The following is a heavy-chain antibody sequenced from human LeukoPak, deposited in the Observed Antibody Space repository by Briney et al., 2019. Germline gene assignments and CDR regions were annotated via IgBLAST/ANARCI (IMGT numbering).Heavy chain of an antibody. CDR2: ISGNGAHP. Sequence: GGSLRLSCTASDFILSTYAMSWVRQAPWKGLEWVSSISGNGAHPYYADSVRGRFSISRDFSRNAVFLQMSSLRVEDTATYYCAKAVDGRGYYFERGADFWGQGTMVTVSS. V-gene: IGHV3-23*01. CDR3: AKAVDGRGYYFERGADF. CDR1: DFILSTYA. D-gene: IGHD3-22*01. J-gene: IGHJ4*02.